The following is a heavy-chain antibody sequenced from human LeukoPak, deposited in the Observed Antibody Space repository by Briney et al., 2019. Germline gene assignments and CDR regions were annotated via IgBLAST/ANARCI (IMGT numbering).Heavy chain of an antibody. J-gene: IGHJ6*02. Sequence: TGGSLRLSCAASGLTFSSYWMSWVRQAPGKGLEWVANIKQDGSEKYYVDSVKGRFTISRDNAKNSLYLQRNSLRAEDTAVYYCARDPYSSSWYTHYYYYGMDVWGQGTTVTVSS. V-gene: IGHV3-7*01. CDR2: IKQDGSEK. D-gene: IGHD6-13*01. CDR1: GLTFSSYW. CDR3: ARDPYSSSWYTHYYYYGMDV.